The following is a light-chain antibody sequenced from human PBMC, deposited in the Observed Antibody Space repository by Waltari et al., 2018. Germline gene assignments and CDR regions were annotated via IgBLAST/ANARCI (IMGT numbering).Light chain of an antibody. J-gene: IGKJ1*01. CDR3: QHYVRLPAT. CDR1: QSVSRT. V-gene: IGKV3-20*01. CDR2: GAS. Sequence: EIVLTQSPGTPSLSPGERATLSSRASQSVSRTLAWYQQKPRQAPKLLIYGASIRATGIPDRFTVRGSGTDFSLTISSLEPEDFAVYFCQHYVRLPATFGQGTKVEIK.